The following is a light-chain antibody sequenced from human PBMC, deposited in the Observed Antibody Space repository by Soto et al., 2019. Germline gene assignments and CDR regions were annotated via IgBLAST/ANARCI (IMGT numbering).Light chain of an antibody. CDR1: QSICSW. J-gene: IGKJ1*01. CDR3: QQYNSYPRT. Sequence: DIQMTQSPSTLSASVGDSVTITCRASQSICSWLAWYQQKPGKAPKLLIYKASSLESGVQSRFSGSGSGTEFTLTISSLQPDDFATYYCQQYNSYPRTFGQGNKVEIK. V-gene: IGKV1-5*03. CDR2: KAS.